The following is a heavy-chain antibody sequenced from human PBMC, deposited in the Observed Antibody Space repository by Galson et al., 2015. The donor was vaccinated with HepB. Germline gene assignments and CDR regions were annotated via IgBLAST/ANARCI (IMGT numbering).Heavy chain of an antibody. CDR3: ARDKESVAYGDYLGFANL. Sequence: SLRLSCAASGFTFSSYWMHWVRQAPGKGLVWVSRINSDGRSTSYADSVKGRFTMSRDNAKNTLYLQMNSLRAEDTAVYYCARDKESVAYGDYLGFANLWGQGTLVTVSS. CDR1: GFTFSSYW. V-gene: IGHV3-74*01. D-gene: IGHD4-17*01. J-gene: IGHJ4*02. CDR2: INSDGRST.